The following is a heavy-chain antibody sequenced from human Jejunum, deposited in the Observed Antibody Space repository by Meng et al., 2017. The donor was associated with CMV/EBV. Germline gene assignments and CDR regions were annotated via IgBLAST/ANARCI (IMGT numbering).Heavy chain of an antibody. Sequence: MGTFYLRWLPQPPGKGLGWIGYNYYSWSTHYHPPLKSRVTISVDPSKNQFSLKLTSVTAADTAIYYCAGAGGGDYSSPTSYFDYWGQGTLVTVSS. CDR2: NYYSWST. V-gene: IGHV4-59*08. D-gene: IGHD3-16*01. CDR3: AGAGGGDYSSPTSYFDY. CDR1: MGTFY. J-gene: IGHJ4*02.